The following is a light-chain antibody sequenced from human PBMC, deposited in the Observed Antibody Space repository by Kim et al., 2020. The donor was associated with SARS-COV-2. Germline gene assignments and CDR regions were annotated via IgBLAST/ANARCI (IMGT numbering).Light chain of an antibody. CDR1: QTIDTR. V-gene: IGKV1-5*03. Sequence: GDRVTITCRASQTIDTRLAWYQQKPGKVPKLLIYKASNLESGVPSRFSGSGSGTEFTLTISSLQPDDSATYYCRQYNDHSTFGQGTKV. CDR2: KAS. CDR3: RQYNDHST. J-gene: IGKJ1*01.